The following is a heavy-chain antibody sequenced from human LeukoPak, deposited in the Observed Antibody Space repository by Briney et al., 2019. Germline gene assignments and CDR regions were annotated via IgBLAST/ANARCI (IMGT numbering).Heavy chain of an antibody. D-gene: IGHD2-8*01. CDR2: IYTSGST. Sequence: PSETLSLTCTVSGGSISSYYRSWIRQPAGKGLEWIGRIYTSGSTNYNPSLKSRVTISVDKSKNQFSLKLSSVTAADTAVYYCARETPVRPFDYWGQGTLVTVSS. CDR1: GGSISSYY. CDR3: ARETPVRPFDY. V-gene: IGHV4-4*07. J-gene: IGHJ4*02.